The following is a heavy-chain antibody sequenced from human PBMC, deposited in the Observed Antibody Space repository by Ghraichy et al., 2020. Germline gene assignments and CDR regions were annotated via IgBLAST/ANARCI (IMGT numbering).Heavy chain of an antibody. J-gene: IGHJ2*01. Sequence: SETLSLTCTVSGGSISSSSYYWGWIRQPPGKGLEWIGSIYYSGSTYYNPSLKSRVTISVDTSKNQFSLKLSSVTAADTAVYYCARILYYYDSSGYYIYWYFDLWGRGTLVTVSS. CDR2: IYYSGST. CDR1: GGSISSSSYY. V-gene: IGHV4-39*01. CDR3: ARILYYYDSSGYYIYWYFDL. D-gene: IGHD3-22*01.